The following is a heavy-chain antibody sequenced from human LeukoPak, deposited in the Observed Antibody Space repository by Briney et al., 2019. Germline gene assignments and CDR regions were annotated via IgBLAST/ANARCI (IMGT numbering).Heavy chain of an antibody. CDR1: GGSISSYY. CDR2: VFYNGAT. V-gene: IGHV4-59*01. CDR3: ARGGPGSGRYFYMDV. J-gene: IGHJ6*03. D-gene: IGHD1-14*01. Sequence: PSETLSLTCTVSGGSISSYYWNWIRQPPGKGPEWLGYVFYNGATNYNPSLQSRITMSVDTSKNLFSLNLSSVTAADTAVYSCARGGPGSGRYFYMDVWGRGTTVTVSS.